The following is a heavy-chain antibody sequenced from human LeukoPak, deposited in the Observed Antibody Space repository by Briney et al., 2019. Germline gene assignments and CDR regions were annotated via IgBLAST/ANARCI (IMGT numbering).Heavy chain of an antibody. V-gene: IGHV4-59*01. CDR2: MYYSGST. CDR3: ARDYYGSGSQDI. D-gene: IGHD3-10*01. CDR1: VGTMSSCL. J-gene: IGHJ4*02. Sequence: SDTRELTCTVSVGTMSSCLWRCMRKSPWEPQTLIGYMYYSGSTKYNPSLKSRVTISVNTAKNQVSLKMSSVTAADTAIYYCARDYYGSGSQDIWGQGTLVTVSS.